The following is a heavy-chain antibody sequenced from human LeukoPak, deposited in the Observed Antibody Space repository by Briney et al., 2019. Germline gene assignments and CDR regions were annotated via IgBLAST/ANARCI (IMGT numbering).Heavy chain of an antibody. CDR1: GYSFTNYW. CDR2: IYPGDSET. D-gene: IGHD6-6*01. CDR3: ARQREYVTIDF. J-gene: IGHJ4*02. V-gene: IGHV5-51*01. Sequence: GESLKISCKGSGYSFTNYWIGWVRQMPGKGLEWMGIIYPGDSETRYCPSFQGQVTISADKSINTAYLQWSSLKASDTAMYYCARQREYVTIDFWGQGTLVTVSS.